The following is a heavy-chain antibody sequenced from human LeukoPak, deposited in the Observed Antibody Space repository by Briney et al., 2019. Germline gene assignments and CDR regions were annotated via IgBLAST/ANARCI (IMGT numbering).Heavy chain of an antibody. D-gene: IGHD2-8*01. V-gene: IGHV4-39*01. J-gene: IGHJ3*02. CDR1: GGSISSSSYY. CDR2: IYYSGST. CDR3: ARLLSADIVLMVYAIPNAFDI. Sequence: PSETLSLTCTVSGGSISSSSYYWGWIRQPPGKGLEWIGGIYYSGSTYYNPSLKSRVTISVDTSNNQFSLKLSSVTAADTAVYYCARLLSADIVLMVYAIPNAFDIWGQGTMVTVSS.